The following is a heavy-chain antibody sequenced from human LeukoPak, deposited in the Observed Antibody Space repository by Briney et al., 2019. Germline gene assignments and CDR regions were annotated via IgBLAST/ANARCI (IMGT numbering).Heavy chain of an antibody. J-gene: IGHJ3*02. CDR2: IYYSGST. CDR3: ARDGSGWYGGRPDAFDI. V-gene: IGHV4-39*07. CDR1: GGSISSSSYY. D-gene: IGHD6-19*01. Sequence: SETLSLTCTVSGGSISSSSYYWGWIRQPPGKGLEWIESIYYSGSTYYNPSLKSRVTISVDTSKNQFSLKLSSVTAAVTAVYYCARDGSGWYGGRPDAFDIWGQGTMVTVSS.